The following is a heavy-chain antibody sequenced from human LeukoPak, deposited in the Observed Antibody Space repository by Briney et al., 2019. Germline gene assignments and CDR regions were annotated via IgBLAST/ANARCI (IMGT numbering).Heavy chain of an antibody. CDR1: GGSFSGYY. CDR2: INHSGST. Sequence: SETLSLTCAVYGGSFSGYYWSWIRQPPGKGLEWIWEINHSGSTNYNPSLKSRVTISVDTSKNQFSLKLSSVTAADTAVYYCARGPGYSSSWYPDYFDYWGQGTLVTVSS. D-gene: IGHD6-13*01. J-gene: IGHJ4*02. CDR3: ARGPGYSSSWYPDYFDY. V-gene: IGHV4-34*01.